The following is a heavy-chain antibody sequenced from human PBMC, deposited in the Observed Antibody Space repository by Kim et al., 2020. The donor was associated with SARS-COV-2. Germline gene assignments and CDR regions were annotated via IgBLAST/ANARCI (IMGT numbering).Heavy chain of an antibody. Sequence: GGSLRLSCAASGFTFSDYYMSWIRQAPGKGLEWVSYISSSGSTIYYADSVKGRFTISRDNAKNSLYLQMNSLRAEDTAVYYCARVDSSGYYSMGSSWYYFDYWGQGTLVTVSS. CDR1: GFTFSDYY. CDR2: ISSSGSTI. V-gene: IGHV3-11*04. D-gene: IGHD3-22*01. J-gene: IGHJ4*02. CDR3: ARVDSSGYYSMGSSWYYFDY.